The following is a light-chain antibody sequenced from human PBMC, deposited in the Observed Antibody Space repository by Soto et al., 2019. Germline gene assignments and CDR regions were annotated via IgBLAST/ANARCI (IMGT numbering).Light chain of an antibody. Sequence: QSVLTQPPSASGTPGQRVTISCSGSNSNIGSNTVNWYQQLPGTAPKLMIYEVNNRPSGISNRFSGSKSGNTASLTISGPQAEDEADDYGISYTAPYTRLYFGGGTKVTVL. V-gene: IGLV1-44*01. CDR1: NSNIGSNT. J-gene: IGLJ2*01. CDR2: EVN. CDR3: ISYTAPYTRLY.